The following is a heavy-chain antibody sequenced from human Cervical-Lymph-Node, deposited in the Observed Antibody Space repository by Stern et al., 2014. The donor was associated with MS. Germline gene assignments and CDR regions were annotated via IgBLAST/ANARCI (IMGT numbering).Heavy chain of an antibody. CDR3: ARDTSSPERSDW. V-gene: IGHV3-53*01. CDR1: GFTVSRDY. CDR2: ITNVGRT. J-gene: IGHJ4*02. Sequence: EVQLVQSGGGVIQPGGSLRLSCTASGFTVSRDYMTWVRQAPGKGLEWFSLITNVGRTFYTDSVKGRFTISRDDSKNPVYLHMTSLRAEDTAMYYSARDTSSPERSDWWGQGTLVTVSS. D-gene: IGHD1-1*01.